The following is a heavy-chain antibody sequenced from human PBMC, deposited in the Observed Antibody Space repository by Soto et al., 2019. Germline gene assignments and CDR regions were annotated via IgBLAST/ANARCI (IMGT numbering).Heavy chain of an antibody. J-gene: IGHJ3*02. V-gene: IGHV1-69*06. CDR1: GGTFSSYA. D-gene: IGHD3-22*01. CDR3: ATVRPNITMIVVAHAFDI. Sequence: ASVKVSCKASGGTFSSYAISWVRQAPGQGLEWMGGIIPIFGTANYAQKFQGRVTITADKSTSTAYMELSSLRSEDTAVYYCATVRPNITMIVVAHAFDIWGQGTMVTVSS. CDR2: IIPIFGTA.